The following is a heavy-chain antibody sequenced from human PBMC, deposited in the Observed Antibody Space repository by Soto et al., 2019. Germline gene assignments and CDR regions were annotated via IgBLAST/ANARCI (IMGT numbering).Heavy chain of an antibody. CDR1: GFPFSTTG. CDR3: AKDLYSSGWYNYFDP. V-gene: IGHV3-30*18. D-gene: IGHD6-19*01. Sequence: QVQLVESGGGVVQPGRSLRLSCAASGFPFSTTGMHWVRQAPGKGLEWVAMISHDGGAKYYADSVKGRFTISRDDSKNPLYLQMNSLRPEDTAVYYFAKDLYSSGWYNYFDPWGQGTLVTVSS. CDR2: ISHDGGAK. J-gene: IGHJ5*02.